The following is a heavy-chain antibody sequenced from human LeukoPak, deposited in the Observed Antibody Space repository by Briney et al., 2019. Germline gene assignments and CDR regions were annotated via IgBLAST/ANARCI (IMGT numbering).Heavy chain of an antibody. J-gene: IGHJ6*04. CDR1: GFTFSSYW. V-gene: IGHV3-7*01. Sequence: PGGSLRLSCAASGFTFSSYWMSWVRQAPGKGLEWVPNIKQDGSEKYYVDSVKGRFTISRDNAKNSLYLQMNSLRAEDTAVYYCAELGITMIGGVWGKGTTVTISS. D-gene: IGHD3-10*02. CDR2: IKQDGSEK. CDR3: AELGITMIGGV.